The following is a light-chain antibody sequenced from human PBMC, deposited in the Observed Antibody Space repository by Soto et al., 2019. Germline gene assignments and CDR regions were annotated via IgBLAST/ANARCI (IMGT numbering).Light chain of an antibody. CDR2: EVR. Sequence: QSVLTQPPSASGTPGQRVTISCSGSSSNIGRYTVNWYQQHPGKAPKLMIYEVRKRPSGVPDRFSGSKSGNTASLTVSGLQAEDEADYYCSSYAGSNNFVFGTGTKVTVL. J-gene: IGLJ1*01. V-gene: IGLV2-8*01. CDR1: SSNIGRYT. CDR3: SSYAGSNNFV.